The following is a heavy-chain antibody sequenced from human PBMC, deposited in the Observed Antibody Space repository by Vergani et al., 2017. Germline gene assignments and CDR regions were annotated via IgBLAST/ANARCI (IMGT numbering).Heavy chain of an antibody. CDR1: GGSFSGYY. Sequence: QVQLQQWGAGLLKPSETLSLTCAVYGGSFSGYYWSWIRHPPGKGLEWIGEINHSGSTNYNPSLKSRVTISLDTSKNQFSLKLSSVTAADTAVYYCVRAPHRYGMDVWGQGTTVTVSS. CDR3: VRAPHRYGMDV. CDR2: INHSGST. J-gene: IGHJ6*02. V-gene: IGHV4-34*01.